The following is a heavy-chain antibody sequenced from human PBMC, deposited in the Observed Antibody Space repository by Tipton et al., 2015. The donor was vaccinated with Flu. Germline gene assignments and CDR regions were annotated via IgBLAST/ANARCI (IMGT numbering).Heavy chain of an antibody. CDR2: IYYSGST. V-gene: IGHV4-59*01. Sequence: TLSLTRTVSGGSISSYYWSWIRQPPGKGLEWIGYIYYSGSTNYNPSLKRRVTISVDTSKSQFSLKLSSVTAADTAVYYCARVCDPRIRYFDLWGRGTLVTVSS. CDR3: ARVCDPRIRYFDL. D-gene: IGHD3-10*01. CDR1: GGSISSYY. J-gene: IGHJ2*01.